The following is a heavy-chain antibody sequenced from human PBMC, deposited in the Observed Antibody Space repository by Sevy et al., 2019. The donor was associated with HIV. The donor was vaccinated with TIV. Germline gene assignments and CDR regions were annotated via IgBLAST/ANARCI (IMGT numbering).Heavy chain of an antibody. Sequence: GESLKISCAASGFSFSTYWMTCVRQAPGKGLEWVATMNQDGTERDYVDSVKGRFTISRDNTKTSLFLQMNSLSAEDTGVYYCVREGLGGFSYSLDCWGQGTLVTVSS. CDR3: VREGLGGFSYSLDC. CDR2: MNQDGTER. V-gene: IGHV3-7*01. D-gene: IGHD3-16*01. CDR1: GFSFSTYW. J-gene: IGHJ4*02.